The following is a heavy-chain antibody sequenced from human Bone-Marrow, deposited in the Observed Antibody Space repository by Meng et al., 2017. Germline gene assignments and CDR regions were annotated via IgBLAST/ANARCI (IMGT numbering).Heavy chain of an antibody. V-gene: IGHV3-74*01. D-gene: IGHD1-14*01. J-gene: IGHJ3*02. Sequence: GGSLRLSCAASGLTFSNAWIHWVRQAPGKGLEWVSRINPDGSSTSHADSVRGRFTISRDNARNTLDLQMNSLRVEDTAVYFCTRATAVSFDIWGQGTMVTVSS. CDR3: TRATAVSFDI. CDR2: INPDGSST. CDR1: GLTFSNAW.